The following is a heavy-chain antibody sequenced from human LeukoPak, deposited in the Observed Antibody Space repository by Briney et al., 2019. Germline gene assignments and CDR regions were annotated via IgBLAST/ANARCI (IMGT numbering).Heavy chain of an antibody. CDR2: IYYSGST. V-gene: IGHV4-31*03. Sequence: SETLSLTCTVSGGSISSGGYYWSWIRQHPGKGLEWIGYIYYSGSTYYNPSLKSRVTISVDTSKSQFSLKLSSVTAADTAVYYCARGQGECSSTSCYAEDYWGQGTLVTVSS. D-gene: IGHD2-2*01. J-gene: IGHJ4*02. CDR1: GGSISSGGYY. CDR3: ARGQGECSSTSCYAEDY.